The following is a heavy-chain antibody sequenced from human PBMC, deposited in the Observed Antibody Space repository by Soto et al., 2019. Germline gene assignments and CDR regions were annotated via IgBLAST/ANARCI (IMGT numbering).Heavy chain of an antibody. D-gene: IGHD3-10*01. CDR3: ARDYQSGSTYWYFDL. Sequence: QVQLQESGPGLVKPSQTLSLTCTVSGGSISSGGYYWSWIRQHPGKGLEWIGYIYYSGSTYYNPSLKSRVTIXXDXSXXQFSLKLSSVTATYTAVYYCARDYQSGSTYWYFDLWGRGTLVTVSS. CDR2: IYYSGST. J-gene: IGHJ2*01. CDR1: GGSISSGGYY. V-gene: IGHV4-31*03.